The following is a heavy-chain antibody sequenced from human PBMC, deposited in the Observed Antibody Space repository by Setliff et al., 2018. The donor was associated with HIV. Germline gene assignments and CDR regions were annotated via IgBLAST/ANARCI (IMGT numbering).Heavy chain of an antibody. CDR1: GGSIRSHY. V-gene: IGHV4-59*11. Sequence: SETLSLTCSVSGGSIRSHYWSWIRQAPGKGLQWIGNVYYRAKTGATTDHNPSLRSRISISLDVSKNQFYLRLKSVTAADTAVYFCSRDVAPPVAGDVWSGDASWGRGTLVTVSS. CDR2: VYYRAKTGATT. D-gene: IGHD3-3*01. J-gene: IGHJ5*02. CDR3: SRDVAPPVAGDVWSGDAS.